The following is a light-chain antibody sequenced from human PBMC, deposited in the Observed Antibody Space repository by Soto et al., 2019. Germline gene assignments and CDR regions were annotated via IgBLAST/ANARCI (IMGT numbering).Light chain of an antibody. CDR2: GVS. CDR1: QGISNS. J-gene: IGKJ3*01. Sequence: EIVMTQSPATLSVSPGERATLSCRASQGISNSLAWYQQKPGQAPRLLIYGVSTRATGIPARFSGSGSGTEFTLTISSLQSEDFAVYYCQEYGSSPPFSFGPGTKVDIK. V-gene: IGKV3-15*01. CDR3: QEYGSSPPFS.